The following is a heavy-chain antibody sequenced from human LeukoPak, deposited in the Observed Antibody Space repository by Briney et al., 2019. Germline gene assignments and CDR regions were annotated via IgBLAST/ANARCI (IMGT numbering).Heavy chain of an antibody. CDR3: TRVVNGGHFDY. D-gene: IGHD2-8*01. Sequence: SETLSLTCSVSGASINDYYWTWIRQPPGKGLEWIRYVYHTGTSGYHPSLKSRVAMSLDTSKNQVSLKLSSVIAADTAVYFCTRVVNGGHFDYWGQGALVTVSS. V-gene: IGHV4-59*12. CDR1: GASINDYY. CDR2: VYHTGTS. J-gene: IGHJ4*02.